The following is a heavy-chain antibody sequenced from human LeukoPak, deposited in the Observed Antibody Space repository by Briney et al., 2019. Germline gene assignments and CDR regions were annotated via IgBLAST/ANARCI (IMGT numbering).Heavy chain of an antibody. CDR3: AKDAAVVVVAASIDY. V-gene: IGHV3-23*01. J-gene: IGHJ4*02. D-gene: IGHD2-15*01. CDR2: ISGSGGST. CDR1: GFTVSSNY. Sequence: GGSLRLSCAASGFTVSSNYMSWVRQAPGKGLEWVSAISGSGGSTYYADSVKGRFTISRDNSKNTLYLQMNSLRAEDTAVYYCAKDAAVVVVAASIDYWGQGTLVTVSS.